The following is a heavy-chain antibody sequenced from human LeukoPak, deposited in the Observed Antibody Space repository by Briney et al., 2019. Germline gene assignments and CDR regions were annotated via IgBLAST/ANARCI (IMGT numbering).Heavy chain of an antibody. D-gene: IGHD3-3*01. CDR3: ASSRFWSGYYSFDY. CDR2: IYYSGST. J-gene: IGHJ4*02. Sequence: SETLSLTCAVYGGSFSGYYWSWIRQPPGKGLEWIGSIYYSGSTYYNPSLKSRVTISVDTSKNQFSLKLSSVTAADTAVYYCASSRFWSGYYSFDYWGQGSLVTVSS. CDR1: GGSFSGYY. V-gene: IGHV4-34*01.